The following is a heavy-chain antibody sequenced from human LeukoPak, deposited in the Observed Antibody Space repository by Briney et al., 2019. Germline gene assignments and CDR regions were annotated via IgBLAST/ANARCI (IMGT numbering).Heavy chain of an antibody. CDR1: GGTFSSYA. Sequence: ASVKVSCKASGGTFSSYAISWVRQAPGQGLEWMGGIIPIFGTANYAQKFQGRVTITADESTSTAYMELSSLRSEDTAVCYCARGSLRYFDWLSNNWFDPWGQGTLVTVSS. CDR3: ARGSLRYFDWLSNNWFDP. J-gene: IGHJ5*02. D-gene: IGHD3-9*01. CDR2: IIPIFGTA. V-gene: IGHV1-69*13.